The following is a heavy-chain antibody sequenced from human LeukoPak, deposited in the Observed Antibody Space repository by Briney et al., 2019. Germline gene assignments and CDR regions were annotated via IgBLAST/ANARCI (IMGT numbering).Heavy chain of an antibody. Sequence: GGSLRLSCAASGFTFSNAWMAWVRQAPGKGLEWVGRIKSKSDAGTTDYAAPVKGRFTISRDDPKNTLYLQMNSLKIEDTAVYYCTTGHYVWGSSCDYWGQGTLVTVSS. J-gene: IGHJ4*02. CDR3: TTGHYVWGSSCDY. CDR1: GFTFSNAW. CDR2: IKSKSDAGTT. V-gene: IGHV3-15*01. D-gene: IGHD3-16*01.